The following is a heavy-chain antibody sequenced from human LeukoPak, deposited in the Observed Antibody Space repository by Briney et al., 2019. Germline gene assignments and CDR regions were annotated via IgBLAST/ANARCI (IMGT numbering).Heavy chain of an antibody. J-gene: IGHJ4*02. CDR2: FDPEDGET. CDR3: ATEINSGSSLDY. Sequence: ASVKVSCKASGYTFTSYDINWVRQAPGKGLEWMGGFDPEDGETIYAQKFQGRVTMTEDTSTDTAYMELSSLRSEDTAVYYCATEINSGSSLDYWGQGTLVTVSS. V-gene: IGHV1-24*01. CDR1: GYTFTSYD. D-gene: IGHD1-26*01.